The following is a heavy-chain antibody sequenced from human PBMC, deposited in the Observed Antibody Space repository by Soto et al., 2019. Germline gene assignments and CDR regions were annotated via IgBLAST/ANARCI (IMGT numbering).Heavy chain of an antibody. J-gene: IGHJ4*02. V-gene: IGHV1-69*12. CDR2: IIPIFGTA. Sequence: QVQLVQSGAEVKKPGSSVKVSCKASGGTFSSYAISWVRQAPGQGLEWMGGIIPIFGTANYAQKFQGRVTSTADESTSTAYMELSSLRSEDTAVYYCQADHSKGWYVDYWGQGTLVTVSS. CDR1: GGTFSSYA. CDR3: QADHSKGWYVDY. D-gene: IGHD2-15*01.